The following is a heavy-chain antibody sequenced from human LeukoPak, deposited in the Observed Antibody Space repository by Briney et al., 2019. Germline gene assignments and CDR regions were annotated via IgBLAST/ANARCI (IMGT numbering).Heavy chain of an antibody. D-gene: IGHD3-22*01. CDR2: IWYDGSNK. CDR3: ARVRESSGYYSYFDY. V-gene: IGHV3-33*01. J-gene: IGHJ4*02. Sequence: GGSLRLSCAASGFTFSSYGMHWVRQAPGKGLEWVAVIWYDGSNKYYADSVKGRFTISRDNSKNTLYLQMNSLRAEDTAVYYCARVRESSGYYSYFDYWGQGTLVTVSS. CDR1: GFTFSSYG.